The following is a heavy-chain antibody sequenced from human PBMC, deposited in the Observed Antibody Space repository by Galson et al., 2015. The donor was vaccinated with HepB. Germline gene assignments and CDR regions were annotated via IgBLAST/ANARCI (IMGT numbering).Heavy chain of an antibody. CDR2: ISYDGSNK. J-gene: IGHJ4*02. D-gene: IGHD5-12*01. Sequence: SLRLSCAASGFTFSSYGMHWVRQAPGKGLEWVAVISYDGSNKYYADSVKGRFTISRDNSKNTLYLQMNSLRAEDTAVYYCANGYSGYFDYWGQGTLVTVSS. V-gene: IGHV3-30*18. CDR3: ANGYSGYFDY. CDR1: GFTFSSYG.